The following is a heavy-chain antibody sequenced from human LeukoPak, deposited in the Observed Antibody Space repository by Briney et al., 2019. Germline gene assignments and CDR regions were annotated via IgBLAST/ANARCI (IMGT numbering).Heavy chain of an antibody. D-gene: IGHD2-2*01. CDR2: INPSGGST. J-gene: IGHJ6*02. V-gene: IGHV1-46*01. Sequence: ASVKVSCKASGYTFTSYYMHWVRQAPGQGLEWMGIINPSGGSTSYAQKFQGRVTMTRDTSTSTVYMELSSLRSEDTAVYYCARFGCSSTSCDEQGIYYYYYGMDVWGQGTTVTVSS. CDR1: GYTFTSYY. CDR3: ARFGCSSTSCDEQGIYYYYYGMDV.